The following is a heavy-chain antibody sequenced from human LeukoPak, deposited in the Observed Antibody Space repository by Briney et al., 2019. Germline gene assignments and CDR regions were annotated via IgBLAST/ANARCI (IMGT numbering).Heavy chain of an antibody. D-gene: IGHD5-12*01. CDR1: GYTFTSYD. J-gene: IGHJ4*02. CDR2: MNPNSGNT. V-gene: IGHV1-8*01. CDR3: ARVAERWLQEIDY. Sequence: ASVKVSCKASGYTFTSYDINWVRQATGQGLEWMGWMNPNSGNTGYAQKFQGRVTTTRNTSISTAYMELSSLRSEDTAVYYCARVAERWLQEIDYWGQGTLVTVSS.